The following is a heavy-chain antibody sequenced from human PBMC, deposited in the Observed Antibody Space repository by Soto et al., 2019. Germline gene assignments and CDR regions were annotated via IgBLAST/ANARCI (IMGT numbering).Heavy chain of an antibody. V-gene: IGHV3-23*01. J-gene: IGHJ4*02. CDR3: AKDVLVFSSGDPKMYDY. Sequence: GGSLRLSCAASGFTFSSYAMSWVRQAPGKGLEWVSAISGSGGSTYYADSVKGRFTISRDNSKNTLYLQMNSLRAEDTAVYYCAKDVLVFSSGDPKMYDYWGQGTLVTVSS. CDR1: GFTFSSYA. D-gene: IGHD2-21*02. CDR2: ISGSGGST.